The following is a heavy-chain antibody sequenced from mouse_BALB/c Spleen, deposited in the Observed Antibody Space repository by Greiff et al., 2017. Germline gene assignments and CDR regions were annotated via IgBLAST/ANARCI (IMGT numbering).Heavy chain of an antibody. CDR2: ISYSGST. CDR3: ARLEGSYYYAMDY. V-gene: IGHV3-2*02. J-gene: IGHJ4*01. Sequence: EVKLEESGPGLVKPSQSLSLTCTVTGYSITSDYAWNWIRQFPGNKLEWMGYISYSGSTSYNPSLKSRISITRDTSKNQIFLQLNSVTTEDTATYYCARLEGSYYYAMDYWGQGTSVTVSS. CDR1: GYSITSDYA.